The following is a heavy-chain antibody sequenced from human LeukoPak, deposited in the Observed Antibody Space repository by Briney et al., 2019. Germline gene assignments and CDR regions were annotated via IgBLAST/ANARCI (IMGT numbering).Heavy chain of an antibody. D-gene: IGHD1-26*01. CDR3: ARDSGSYSGLETELEY. V-gene: IGHV3-21*01. Sequence: GGSLRLSCAASGFTFSSYSMNWVRQAPGKGLEWVSSISSSSDFIYYADSVKGRFTISRDNAKNSLYLQMNSLRAEDTAVYYCARDSGSYSGLETELEYWGQGTLVTVSS. CDR2: ISSSSDFI. CDR1: GFTFSSYS. J-gene: IGHJ4*02.